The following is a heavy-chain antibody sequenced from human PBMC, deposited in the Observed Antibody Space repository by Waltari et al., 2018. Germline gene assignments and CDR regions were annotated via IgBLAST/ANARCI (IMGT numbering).Heavy chain of an antibody. CDR2: IYYTGST. Sequence: QLRLQESGPGLVKPSEPLSLPCTVPGGSISSSSYYWGWIRQPPGKGLEWIGSIYYTGSTYYNPSLKSRVTISVDTSKNQFSLKLSSVTAADTAVYYCARDCSGSWYYWFDPWGQGTLVTVSS. CDR3: ARDCSGSWYYWFDP. D-gene: IGHD6-13*01. V-gene: IGHV4-39*07. J-gene: IGHJ5*02. CDR1: GGSISSSSYY.